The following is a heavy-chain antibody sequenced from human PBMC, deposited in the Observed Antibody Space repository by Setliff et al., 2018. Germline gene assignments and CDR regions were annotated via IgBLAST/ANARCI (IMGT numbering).Heavy chain of an antibody. D-gene: IGHD3-3*01. CDR2: IYYSGST. Sequence: LSLTCTVPGGSISSYYWSWIRQPPGKGLEWIGYIYYSGSTNYNPSLKSRVTISVDTSKNQFSLKLSSVTAADTAVYYCARGRSGDFDYWGQGTLVTVSS. CDR3: ARGRSGDFDY. V-gene: IGHV4-59*01. J-gene: IGHJ4*02. CDR1: GGSISSYY.